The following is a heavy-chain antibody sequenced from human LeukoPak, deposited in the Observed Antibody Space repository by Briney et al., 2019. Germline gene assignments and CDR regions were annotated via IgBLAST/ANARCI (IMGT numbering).Heavy chain of an antibody. D-gene: IGHD5-24*01. CDR2: IKQDGSEK. CDR1: GFTFSSYA. Sequence: PGGSLRLSCAASGFTFSSYAMSWVRQAPGKGLEWVANIKQDGSEKYYVDSVKGRFTISRDNAKNSLYLQMNSLRAEDTAVYYCAGRRGDWGQGTLVTVSS. J-gene: IGHJ4*02. V-gene: IGHV3-7*01. CDR3: AGRRGD.